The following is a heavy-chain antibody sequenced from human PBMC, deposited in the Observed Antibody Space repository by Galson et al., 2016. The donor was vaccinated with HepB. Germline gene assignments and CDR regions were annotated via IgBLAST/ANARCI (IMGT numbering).Heavy chain of an antibody. CDR1: GFTFSSYS. V-gene: IGHV3-48*04. CDR2: ISSSSRTI. D-gene: IGHD2-2*01. J-gene: IGHJ5*01. Sequence: SLRLSCAASGFTFSSYSMNWVRQAPGKGLEWLSYISSSSRTIYYAASVKGRFTISRDNAKTSLYLQMNRLGAEDTAVYYGAREAVVPGMRGFGWFDTWGQGTLVTVSS. CDR3: AREAVVPGMRGFGWFDT.